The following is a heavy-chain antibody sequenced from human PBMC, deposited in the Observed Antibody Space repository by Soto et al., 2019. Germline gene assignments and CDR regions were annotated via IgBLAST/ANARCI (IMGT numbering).Heavy chain of an antibody. CDR3: AHTKDSSGFLTS. D-gene: IGHD3-22*01. V-gene: IGHV2-5*01. CDR2: IHWNDYK. Sequence: SCPTLVNPTQTLTLTCSFSGFSLSAYGVRVIWFRQPPGETLDWLALIHWNDYKRYSPYLKSRLTITKDTSKNQVVLTLTNLDPLDTATYFCAHTKDSSGFLTSWGQGILVTVSS. J-gene: IGHJ5*02. CDR1: GFSLSAYGVR.